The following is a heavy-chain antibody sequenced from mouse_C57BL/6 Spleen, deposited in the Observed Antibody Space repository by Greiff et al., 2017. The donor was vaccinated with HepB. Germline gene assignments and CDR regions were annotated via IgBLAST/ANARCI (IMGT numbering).Heavy chain of an antibody. J-gene: IGHJ3*01. CDR3: ARGASREFAY. D-gene: IGHD6-2*01. V-gene: IGHV1-64*01. CDR1: GYTFTSYW. Sequence: QVQLQQPGAELVKPGASVKLSCKASGYTFTSYWMHWVKQRPGQGLEWIGMIHPNSGSTNYNEKFKSKATLTVDKSSSTAYMQLSSLTSEDSAVYYCARGASREFAYWGQGTLVTVSA. CDR2: IHPNSGST.